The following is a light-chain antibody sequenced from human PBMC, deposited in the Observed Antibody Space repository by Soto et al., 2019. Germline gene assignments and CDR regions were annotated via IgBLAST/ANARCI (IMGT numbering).Light chain of an antibody. CDR3: SSYTSNSTLPYV. V-gene: IGLV2-14*01. J-gene: IGLJ1*01. Sequence: QSALTQPASVSGSPGQSITISCTGTTSDVGGYYSVSWYQQHPGKAPKLMIYDVTNRPSGVSNRFSGSKSGNTASLTISGLQAEDEADYYCSSYTSNSTLPYVFGTGTKVTVL. CDR1: TSDVGGYYS. CDR2: DVT.